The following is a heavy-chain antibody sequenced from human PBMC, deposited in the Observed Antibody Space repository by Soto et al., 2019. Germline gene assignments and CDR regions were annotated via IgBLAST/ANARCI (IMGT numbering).Heavy chain of an antibody. V-gene: IGHV3-30-3*01. CDR1: GFTFSSYA. J-gene: IGHJ6*02. CDR3: ARDQAPDHDGDYYYGMDV. D-gene: IGHD1-1*01. Sequence: GGSLRLSCAASGFTFSSYAMHWVRQAPGKGLEWVAVISYDGSNKYYADSVKGRFTITRDNSKNTLYLQMNSLRAEDTAVYYCARDQAPDHDGDYYYGMDVWGQGTTVTVSS. CDR2: ISYDGSNK.